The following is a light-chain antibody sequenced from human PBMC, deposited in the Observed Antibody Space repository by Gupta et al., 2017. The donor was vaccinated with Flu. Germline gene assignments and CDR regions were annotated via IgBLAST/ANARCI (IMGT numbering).Light chain of an antibody. CDR2: AAS. V-gene: IGKV1-39*01. J-gene: IGKJ1*01. CDR1: QSISSY. Sequence: SPSSLSASVGDRVTITCRASQSISSYLNWYQQKPGKAPKLLIYAASSLQSGVPSRFSGSGSGTDFTRTISSLQPEDFATYYCQQSYSTPRTFGQGTKVEIK. CDR3: QQSYSTPRT.